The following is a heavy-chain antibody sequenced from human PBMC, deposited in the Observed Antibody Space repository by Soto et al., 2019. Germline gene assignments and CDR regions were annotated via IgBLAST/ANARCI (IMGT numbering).Heavy chain of an antibody. CDR1: GFTFSSYR. CDR3: ARVSVVAGAINAMDV. J-gene: IGHJ6*02. V-gene: IGHV3-74*01. Sequence: GGSLRLSCAASGFTFSSYRIHWVRQARGKGLVWVSHINSDGSTTSYADSVKGRFTISRDKSKNTVSLQMNSLRAEDSAVYFCARVSVVAGAINAMDVWGQGTTVTVS. CDR2: INSDGSTT. D-gene: IGHD2-15*01.